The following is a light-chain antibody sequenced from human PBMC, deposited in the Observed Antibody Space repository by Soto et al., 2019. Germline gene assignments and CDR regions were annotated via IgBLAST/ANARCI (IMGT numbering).Light chain of an antibody. Sequence: EIVMTQSPATLSVSPGERATLSCRASQSVSSNLAWYQQKPGQAPMLLIYGASTRATSIPARFSGSGSVTEFILTINSLQSEDFAVYYCNLYHNWPLTFGQGTKLEIK. J-gene: IGKJ2*01. CDR1: QSVSSN. CDR2: GAS. V-gene: IGKV3-15*01. CDR3: NLYHNWPLT.